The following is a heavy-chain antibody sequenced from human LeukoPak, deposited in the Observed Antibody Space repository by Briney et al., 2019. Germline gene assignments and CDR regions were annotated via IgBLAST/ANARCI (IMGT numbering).Heavy chain of an antibody. D-gene: IGHD5-18*01. J-gene: IGHJ5*02. Sequence: GASVKVSCKASGYTFTSYGISWVRQAPGQGLEWMGWISAYNGNTSYAQKLQGRVTMTTDTSTSTAYMELRSLRSDDTAVYYCARDPLTDTAMVYNWFDPWGQGTLVTVSS. CDR1: GYTFTSYG. CDR3: ARDPLTDTAMVYNWFDP. V-gene: IGHV1-18*01. CDR2: ISAYNGNT.